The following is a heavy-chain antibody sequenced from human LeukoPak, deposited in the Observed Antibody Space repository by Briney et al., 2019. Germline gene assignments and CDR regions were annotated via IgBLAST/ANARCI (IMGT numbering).Heavy chain of an antibody. CDR1: GYGFTSYR. CDR2: IDPSDSYT. V-gene: IGHV5-10-1*01. Sequence: GESLKISCKGSGYGFTSYRISWVRQMPGKGLEWMGRIDPSDSYTNYSPSFQGHVTISADKSIITAYLQWSSLKASDTAMYYCARHSRASYYYDSSGYYYPDFWGQGTLVTVSS. D-gene: IGHD3-22*01. J-gene: IGHJ4*02. CDR3: ARHSRASYYYDSSGYYYPDF.